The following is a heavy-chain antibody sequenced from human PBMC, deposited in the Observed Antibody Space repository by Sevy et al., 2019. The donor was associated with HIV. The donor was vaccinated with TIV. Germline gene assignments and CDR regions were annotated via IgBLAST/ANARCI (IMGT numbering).Heavy chain of an antibody. Sequence: ASVKVSCKASGYTFTGYYMHWVRPAPGQGLEWMGWINPNSGGTNYAQKFQGRVTMTRDTSISTAYMELSRLRSDDTAVYYCARWTYSSSWYYYYGMDVWGQGTTVTVSS. J-gene: IGHJ6*02. CDR1: GYTFTGYY. D-gene: IGHD6-13*01. V-gene: IGHV1-2*02. CDR2: INPNSGGT. CDR3: ARWTYSSSWYYYYGMDV.